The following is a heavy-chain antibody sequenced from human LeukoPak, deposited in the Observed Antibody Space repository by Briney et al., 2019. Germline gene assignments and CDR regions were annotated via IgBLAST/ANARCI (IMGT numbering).Heavy chain of an antibody. D-gene: IGHD2-15*01. CDR1: GFTFSSYA. Sequence: GGSLRLSCAASGFTFSSYAMHWVRQAPGKGLEWVAVISYDGSNKYYADSVKGRFTISRDNSKNTLYLQMNSLRAEDTAVYYCARRAGSYSHSYDYWGQGTLVTVSS. CDR2: ISYDGSNK. J-gene: IGHJ4*02. CDR3: ARRAGSYSHSYDY. V-gene: IGHV3-30*04.